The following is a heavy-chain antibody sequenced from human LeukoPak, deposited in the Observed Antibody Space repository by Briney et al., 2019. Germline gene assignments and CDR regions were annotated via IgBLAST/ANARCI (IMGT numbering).Heavy chain of an antibody. CDR2: ISSSSRYT. CDR1: GFSLRDYS. V-gene: IGHV3-21*01. CDR3: ARSYPFYYYYYMDV. J-gene: IGHJ6*03. Sequence: GGSLRLSCAAPGFSLRDYSMDWVRQAPGKGLEWVSSISSSSRYTFYVDSVKGRFTISRDNAKNSLYLQMNSLRVEDTAVYYCARSYPFYYYYYMDVWGKGTTVTVSS. D-gene: IGHD1-26*01.